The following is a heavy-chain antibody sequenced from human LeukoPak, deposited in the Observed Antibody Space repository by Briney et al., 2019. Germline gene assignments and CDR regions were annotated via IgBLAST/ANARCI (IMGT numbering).Heavy chain of an antibody. D-gene: IGHD3-22*01. CDR3: ARDPGGESSGPFFDF. Sequence: GGSLRLSCAASGFTFSSYAMHWVRQAPGKGLGWVAVISYDGSNKYYADSVKGRFTISRDNSKNTLYLQMNSLRAEDTAVYYCARDPGGESSGPFFDFWGQGTLVTVSS. J-gene: IGHJ4*02. CDR1: GFTFSSYA. CDR2: ISYDGSNK. V-gene: IGHV3-30-3*01.